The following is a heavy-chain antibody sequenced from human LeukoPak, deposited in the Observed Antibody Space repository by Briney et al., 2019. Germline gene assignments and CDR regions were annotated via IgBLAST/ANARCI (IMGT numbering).Heavy chain of an antibody. CDR1: GDSVSSNSAA. CDR2: IYFRSKWYS. CDR3: VRGGFIAAAGLFDS. Sequence: SQTLSLTCAISGDSVSSNSAAWNWIRQSPARGLEWLGRIYFRSKWYSDYAVSVKSRITINSDTSKNQFSLQLNSVTPEDTAVYYCVRGGFIAAAGLFDSWGQGTLVTVSS. V-gene: IGHV6-1*01. J-gene: IGHJ4*02. D-gene: IGHD6-13*01.